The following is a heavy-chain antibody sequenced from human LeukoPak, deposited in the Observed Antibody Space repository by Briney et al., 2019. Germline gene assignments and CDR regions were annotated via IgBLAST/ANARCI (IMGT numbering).Heavy chain of an antibody. CDR1: GFTFSSYG. CDR2: IRYDGSNK. Sequence: GGSLRLFCAASGFTFSSYGMHWVRQAPGKGLEWVAFIRYDGSNKYYADSVRGRFTISRDNSKNTLYLQMNSLRAEDTAVYYCAKSGPPYGGKAIDYWGQGTLVTVSS. CDR3: AKSGPPYGGKAIDY. D-gene: IGHD1-26*01. J-gene: IGHJ4*02. V-gene: IGHV3-30*02.